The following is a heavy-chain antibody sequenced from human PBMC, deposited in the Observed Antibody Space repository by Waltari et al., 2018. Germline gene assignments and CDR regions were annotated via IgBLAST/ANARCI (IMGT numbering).Heavy chain of an antibody. CDR2: ISSRSTHI. J-gene: IGHJ4*02. CDR3: AREHRLGSSSSWYGSDY. CDR1: GFTFSSYA. D-gene: IGHD2-2*01. Sequence: EVHLLESGGGLVKPGGSLTLSCAASGFTFSSYAMNWVRQTPGKGLGWVSSISSRSTHIFQADSVKGRFTISRDNAKISLYLRMNSLRVEDTAVYYCAREHRLGSSSSWYGSDYWGQGILVTVSS. V-gene: IGHV3-21*04.